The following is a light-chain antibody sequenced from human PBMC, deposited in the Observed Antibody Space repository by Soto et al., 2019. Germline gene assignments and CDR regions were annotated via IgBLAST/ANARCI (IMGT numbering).Light chain of an antibody. Sequence: QSVLAQPASVSGSPGQSITISCTGTSSDVGGYNYVSWYQQHPGKAPKLVIYEVTNRPSGVSNRFSGSKSGNTASLTISGLQAEDEADYYCSSYTSRITRVFGTGTKVTVL. CDR1: SSDVGGYNY. V-gene: IGLV2-14*01. J-gene: IGLJ1*01. CDR3: SSYTSRITRV. CDR2: EVT.